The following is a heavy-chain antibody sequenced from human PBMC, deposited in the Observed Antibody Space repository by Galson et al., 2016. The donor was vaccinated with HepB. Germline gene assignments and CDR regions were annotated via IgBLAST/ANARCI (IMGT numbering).Heavy chain of an antibody. CDR3: ARGGTGDSRGYYVHNINY. Sequence: SVKVSCKASGYTFTNYGISWVRQAPGQGLEWMGWISAYNGNTNYEQKFQGRVTMTTDTSASTAHMELRGLRFDDTAVYYCARGGTGDSRGYYVHNINYWGQGTLVTVSS. CDR1: GYTFTNYG. J-gene: IGHJ4*02. CDR2: ISAYNGNT. D-gene: IGHD3-22*01. V-gene: IGHV1-18*04.